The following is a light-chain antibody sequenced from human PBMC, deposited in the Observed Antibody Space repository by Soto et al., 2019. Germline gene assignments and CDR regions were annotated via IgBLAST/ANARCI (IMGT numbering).Light chain of an antibody. CDR2: AAS. V-gene: IGKV1-39*01. CDR1: QSISRN. CDR3: QQSYTTASIT. Sequence: DIQMTQSPSSLSASVGDRATITCRASQSISRNLNWYQHKPGKAPKLLIYAASSLQNGVPSRVSGGGSGTEFTLSISSLQPEDFGTYYCQQSYTTASITFGQGTRLEIK. J-gene: IGKJ5*01.